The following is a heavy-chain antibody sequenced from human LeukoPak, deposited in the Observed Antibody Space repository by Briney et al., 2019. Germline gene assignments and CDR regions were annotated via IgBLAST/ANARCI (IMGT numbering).Heavy chain of an antibody. CDR1: GYTFTSYG. J-gene: IGHJ6*03. D-gene: IGHD3-3*01. Sequence: GASVKVSCKASGYTFTSYGISWVRQAPGQGLEWMGWISAYNGNTNYAQKLQGRVTMTTDTSTSTAYMELRSLRSDDTAVYYCARGNYDFWSGYYLWNYYYYMDVWGKGTTVTVSS. V-gene: IGHV1-18*01. CDR2: ISAYNGNT. CDR3: ARGNYDFWSGYYLWNYYYYMDV.